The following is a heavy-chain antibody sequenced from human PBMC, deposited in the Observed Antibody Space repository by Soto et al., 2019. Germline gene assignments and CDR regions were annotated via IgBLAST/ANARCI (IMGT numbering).Heavy chain of an antibody. CDR2: ISYSGIT. Sequence: QVQLQESGPGLVKPSQTLSLTCTVSGGSISSGAYHWSWIRQPPGTGLEWIGCISYSGITYYNPSLKSRVTISVDTSKNQFSLRLSSVTAADTAVYYCARGVAAWGQGTLVTVSS. V-gene: IGHV4-30-4*08. D-gene: IGHD2-15*01. CDR1: GGSISSGAYH. J-gene: IGHJ5*02. CDR3: ARGVAA.